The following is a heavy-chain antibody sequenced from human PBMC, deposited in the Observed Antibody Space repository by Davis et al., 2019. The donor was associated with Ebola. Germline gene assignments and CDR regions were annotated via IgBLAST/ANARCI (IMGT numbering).Heavy chain of an antibody. J-gene: IGHJ3*02. CDR3: ARTSIVGTTTTASDI. D-gene: IGHD1-26*01. CDR2: LNPTSGCT. V-gene: IGHV1-2*06. CDR1: LCTFTGHY. Sequence: SVPVSCLASLCTFTGHYIHWVRHLPGQGSEWMGRLNPTSGCTNYAQKFQGRVTMTRDTSIRTAYMELRSLKSDDTAVYFCARTSIVGTTTTASDIWGQGTMVTVSS.